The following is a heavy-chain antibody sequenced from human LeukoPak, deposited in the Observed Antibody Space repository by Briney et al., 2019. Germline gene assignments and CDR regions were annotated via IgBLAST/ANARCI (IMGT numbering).Heavy chain of an antibody. CDR3: ARDPDYGDPY. J-gene: IGHJ4*02. V-gene: IGHV3-11*01. CDR1: GFTFSDHY. CDR2: ITSSGTTI. Sequence: KPGGSLRLSCTVSGFTFSDHYMSWFRKSPGRGLEWISWITSSGTTIDYADSVKGRFTISRDNTKNSIYLQMNSLRADDTAVYYCARDPDYGDPYWGQGTLVTVSS. D-gene: IGHD4-17*01.